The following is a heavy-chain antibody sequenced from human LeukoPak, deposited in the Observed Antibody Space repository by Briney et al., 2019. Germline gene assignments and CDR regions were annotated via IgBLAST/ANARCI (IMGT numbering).Heavy chain of an antibody. V-gene: IGHV4-39*07. J-gene: IGHJ6*03. Sequence: SETLSLTCTVSGGSISSSSYYWGWIRQPPGKGLEWIGSIYYSGSTYYNPSLKSRVTISVDTSKNQFSLKLSSVTAADTAVYYCARDEAYYYYMTSGAKGPRSPSP. CDR2: IYYSGST. CDR1: GGSISSSSYY. CDR3: ARDEAYYYYMTS.